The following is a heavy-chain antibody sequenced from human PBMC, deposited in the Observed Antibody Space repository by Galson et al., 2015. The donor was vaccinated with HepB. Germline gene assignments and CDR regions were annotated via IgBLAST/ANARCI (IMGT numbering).Heavy chain of an antibody. D-gene: IGHD6-6*01. J-gene: IGHJ6*02. CDR3: AQDKRSISARHVSYYYYGMDV. V-gene: IGHV3-30*18. Sequence: SLRLSCAASGLIFSEYSMHWVRQAPGKGLEWVAVVSYDGSNKNYADSVKGRFTISRDDPKNTLFLQMKSLRGEDTAVYYCAQDKRSISARHVSYYYYGMDVWGQGTTVTVSS. CDR1: GLIFSEYS. CDR2: VSYDGSNK.